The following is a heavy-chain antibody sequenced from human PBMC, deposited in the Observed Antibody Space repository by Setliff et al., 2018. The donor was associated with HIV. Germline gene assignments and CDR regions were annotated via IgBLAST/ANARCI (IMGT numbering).Heavy chain of an antibody. CDR3: ARVQVGGYNFYFDY. CDR1: GGSISSGGYY. Sequence: PSETLSLTCTVSGGSISSGGYYWSWIRQHPGMGLEWIGYIYYSGSTYFNPSLKSRVTISVDTSKNQLSLNVTSVTAADTAVYYCARVQVGGYNFYFDYWGQGTLVTVSS. CDR2: IYYSGST. J-gene: IGHJ4*02. D-gene: IGHD5-12*01. V-gene: IGHV4-31*03.